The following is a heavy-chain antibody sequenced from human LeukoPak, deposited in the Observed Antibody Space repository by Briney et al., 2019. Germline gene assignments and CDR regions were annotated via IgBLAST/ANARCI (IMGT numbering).Heavy chain of an antibody. D-gene: IGHD6-19*01. CDR2: ISSSSRYI. V-gene: IGHV3-21*01. Sequence: GGSLRLSCSASGFTFSIYSMNCVRHAPGKGLELCSSISSSSRYIYYADSVKGRFTISRDNAKNSLYLQMNSLRAEDTAVYYCARDRIAVAAVDPWGQGTLVTVSS. CDR1: GFTFSIYS. J-gene: IGHJ5*02. CDR3: ARDRIAVAAVDP.